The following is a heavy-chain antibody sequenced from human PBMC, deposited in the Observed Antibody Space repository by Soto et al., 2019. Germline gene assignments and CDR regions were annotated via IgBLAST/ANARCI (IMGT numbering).Heavy chain of an antibody. D-gene: IGHD3-9*01. CDR1: GGTFSSYA. CDR2: IIPIFGTA. J-gene: IGHJ6*02. Sequence: ASVKVSCKASGGTFSSYAISWVRQAPGQGLEWMGGIIPIFGTANYAQKFQGRVTITADESTSTAYLELTSLTSEDTAMYYCARFGNFDWTEAYGMDVWGQGTTVTVSS. CDR3: ARFGNFDWTEAYGMDV. V-gene: IGHV1-69*13.